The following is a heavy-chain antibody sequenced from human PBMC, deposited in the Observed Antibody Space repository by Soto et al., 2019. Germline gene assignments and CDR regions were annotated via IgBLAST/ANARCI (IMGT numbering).Heavy chain of an antibody. CDR2: INSDGSST. D-gene: IGHD6-13*01. CDR3: ARMRSYSSSWYYFDY. Sequence: GGSLRLSCAASGFTFSSYWMHWVRQAPGKGLVWVSRINSDGSSTSYADSVKGRFTISRDNAKNTLYLQMNSLRAEDMAVYYCARMRSYSSSWYYFDYWGQGTLVTVSS. CDR1: GFTFSSYW. J-gene: IGHJ4*02. V-gene: IGHV3-74*01.